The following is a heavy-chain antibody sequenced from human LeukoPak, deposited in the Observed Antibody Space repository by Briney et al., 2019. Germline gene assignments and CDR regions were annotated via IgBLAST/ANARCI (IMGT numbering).Heavy chain of an antibody. Sequence: SVKVSCKASGGTFSSYAISWVRQAPGQGLEWMGRIIPIFGTANYAQKFQGRVTITTDESTSTAYMELSSLRSEDTAVYYCASTYYYDSSGYYYYDYWGQGTLVTVSS. CDR3: ASTYYYDSSGYYYYDY. J-gene: IGHJ4*02. D-gene: IGHD3-22*01. CDR1: GGTFSSYA. V-gene: IGHV1-69*05. CDR2: IIPIFGTA.